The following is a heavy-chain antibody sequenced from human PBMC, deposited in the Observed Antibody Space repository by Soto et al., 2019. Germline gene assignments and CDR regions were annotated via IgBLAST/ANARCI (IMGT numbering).Heavy chain of an antibody. CDR1: GGSMIAYY. CDR2: TYYSGST. J-gene: IGHJ4*02. D-gene: IGHD6-13*01. CDR3: ARVRGTAGKRYFDY. V-gene: IGHV4-59*01. Sequence: SETLSLTCTVSGGSMIAYYWNWMRQPPRKGLQWIGYTYYSGSTTYNPSLKSRVTISVDSSKNQFSLKLDSVTPADTAVYYCARVRGTAGKRYFDYWGPGTLVTVSS.